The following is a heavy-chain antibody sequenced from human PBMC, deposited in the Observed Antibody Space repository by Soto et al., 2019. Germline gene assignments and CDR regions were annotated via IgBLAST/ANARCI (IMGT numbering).Heavy chain of an antibody. J-gene: IGHJ4*02. V-gene: IGHV1-46*01. CDR2: INPSGGST. CDR1: GYTFTSYY. D-gene: IGHD1-1*01. CDR3: ARVPHWNGFGADKYYFDF. Sequence: ASVKVSCKASGYTFTSYYMHWVRQAPGQGLEWMGIINPSGGSTSYAQKFQGRVTMTRDTSTSTVYMELSSLRSEDTAVYYCARVPHWNGFGADKYYFDFWGQGTLVTVSS.